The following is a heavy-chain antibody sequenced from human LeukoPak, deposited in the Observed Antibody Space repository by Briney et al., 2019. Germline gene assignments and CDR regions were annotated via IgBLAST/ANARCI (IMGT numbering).Heavy chain of an antibody. CDR1: GHSISRSDW. J-gene: IGHJ3*01. CDR2: IYYSGRI. D-gene: IGHD1-26*01. CDR3: AKTRSGTYYGDSFDV. Sequence: SSDALSLTCAVSGHSISRSDWWAWIRQPPGKGLEWLCNIYYSGRIYHNPSLQTRVFMSVDSSKNQFSLRLDSVTAADTAVYYCAKTRSGTYYGDSFDVWGQGKLVIVSS. V-gene: IGHV4-28*05.